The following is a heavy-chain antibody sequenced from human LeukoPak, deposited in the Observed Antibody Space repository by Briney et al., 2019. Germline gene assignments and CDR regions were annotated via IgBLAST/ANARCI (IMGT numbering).Heavy chain of an antibody. D-gene: IGHD2-8*02. CDR2: ISGRSGAI. CDR3: TREGDRGVLVADFFEC. J-gene: IGHJ4*02. Sequence: PGGSLRLSCAASGFTFSDYSMAWVRQAPGKGLEWVSVISGRSGAIFYADSVKGRFTISRDNSNNILHLQVSSLRAEDTAVYYCTREGDRGVLVADFFECWGQGTVVAVSS. CDR1: GFTFSDYS. V-gene: IGHV3-23*01.